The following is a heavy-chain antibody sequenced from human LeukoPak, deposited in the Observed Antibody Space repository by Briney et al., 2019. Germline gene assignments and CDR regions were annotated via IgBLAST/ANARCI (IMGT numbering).Heavy chain of an antibody. Sequence: GGSLRLSCAASGFTVSSNYMSWVRQAPGKGLEWVSVIYSGGSTYYADSVKGRFTISRDNSKNTLYLQMNSLRAEDTAVYYCARAIGRQQLDPYYFDYWGQGTLVTVSS. J-gene: IGHJ4*02. CDR2: IYSGGST. V-gene: IGHV3-53*01. D-gene: IGHD6-13*01. CDR1: GFTVSSNY. CDR3: ARAIGRQQLDPYYFDY.